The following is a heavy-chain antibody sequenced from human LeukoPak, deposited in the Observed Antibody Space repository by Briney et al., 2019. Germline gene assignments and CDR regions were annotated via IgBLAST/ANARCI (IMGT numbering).Heavy chain of an antibody. J-gene: IGHJ4*02. CDR2: INPNSGGT. D-gene: IGHD3-22*01. V-gene: IGHV1-2*02. CDR3: ARGDSSGSSGPYYFDY. CDR1: GYPFTNYY. Sequence: ASVKVSCKASGYPFTNYYIHWVRQAPGQGLEWMGWINPNSGGTNYAVKFQGRVTMTRDTSISTAYMELSRLRSDDTAVYYCARGDSSGSSGPYYFDYWGQGTLVTVSS.